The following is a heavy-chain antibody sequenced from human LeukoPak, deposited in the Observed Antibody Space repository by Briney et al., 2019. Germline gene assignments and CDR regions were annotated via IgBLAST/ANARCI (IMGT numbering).Heavy chain of an antibody. D-gene: IGHD1-26*01. J-gene: IGHJ5*02. CDR1: GFTFDDYG. CDR2: IFSGGST. Sequence: GGSLRLSCAASGFTFDDYGMSWVRQAPGKGLEWVSIIFSGGSTYYADSVRGRFTISRDNSKNTVYLQINSLRAEDTGIYYCARTTVLGATRWFDPWGQGTLVTVSS. CDR3: ARTTVLGATRWFDP. V-gene: IGHV3-66*01.